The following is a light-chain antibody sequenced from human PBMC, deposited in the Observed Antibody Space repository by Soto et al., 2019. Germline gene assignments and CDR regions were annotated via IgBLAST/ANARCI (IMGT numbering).Light chain of an antibody. CDR3: QRYASSTIT. CDR2: GAS. V-gene: IGKV3-20*01. Sequence: ESVLTHSPGTLSLSPGQRATLSPSASQSIAGSYLAWYQQKPGQAPRLLIFGASTRATGIPDRFSGSGSGTDFTLIISRLEPEDFAVYYCQRYASSTITFGQGTRLEIK. J-gene: IGKJ5*01. CDR1: QSIAGSY.